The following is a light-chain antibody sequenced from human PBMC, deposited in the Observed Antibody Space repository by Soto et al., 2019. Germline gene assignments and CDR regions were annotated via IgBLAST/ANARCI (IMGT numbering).Light chain of an antibody. Sequence: QSALTQPASVSGSPGQSITISCTGTSSDVGGYNYVSWYQQHPGKAPKLMIYEVSNRHSGVSNRFSGSKSGNTASLTISGLQAEDEADYYCTSYTLTTTLHVFGTGTKLTVL. CDR2: EVS. V-gene: IGLV2-14*01. J-gene: IGLJ1*01. CDR3: TSYTLTTTLHV. CDR1: SSDVGGYNY.